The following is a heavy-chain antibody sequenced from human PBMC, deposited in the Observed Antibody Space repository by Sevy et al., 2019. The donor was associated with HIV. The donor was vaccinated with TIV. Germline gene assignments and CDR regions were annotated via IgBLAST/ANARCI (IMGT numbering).Heavy chain of an antibody. Sequence: SETLSLTCSVSDGSMTNNNYYWAWISRPPGKGLEWIGSVHYGGSTHYNPSFWGRVSISVDTSKRVVSLDLSSVTSADTAVYFCARNNSGHSFDFWGHGILVTVSS. CDR2: VHYGGST. CDR1: DGSMTNNNYY. D-gene: IGHD6-19*01. J-gene: IGHJ4*01. CDR3: ARNNSGHSFDF. V-gene: IGHV4-39*01.